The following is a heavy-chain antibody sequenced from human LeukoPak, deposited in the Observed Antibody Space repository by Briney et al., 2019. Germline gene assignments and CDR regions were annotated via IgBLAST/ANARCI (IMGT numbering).Heavy chain of an antibody. V-gene: IGHV3-23*01. CDR1: GFTFSSYA. D-gene: IGHD3-16*01. CDR2: ISGSGGST. Sequence: TGGSLRLSCAASGFTFSSYAMSWVRQAPGKGLEWVSAISGSGGSTYYADSVKGRFTISRDNSKNTLYLQMNSLRAEDTAVYYCAKEAGVMEVVWGYAPSYYFDYWGQGTLVTVSS. J-gene: IGHJ4*02. CDR3: AKEAGVMEVVWGYAPSYYFDY.